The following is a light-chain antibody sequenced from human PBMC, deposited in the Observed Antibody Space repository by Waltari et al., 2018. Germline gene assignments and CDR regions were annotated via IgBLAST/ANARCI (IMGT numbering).Light chain of an antibody. CDR3: LQHNSYPRT. Sequence: DIQMTQSPSSLSASVGDTVTITCRASQGISSYLNWFQQKPGKAPKLLIYGATTLESGVPSRFSGSGSGTEFTLTINSLQPEDFAVYYCLQHNSYPRTFGGGTRVEIK. V-gene: IGKV1-17*01. CDR2: GAT. J-gene: IGKJ4*01. CDR1: QGISSY.